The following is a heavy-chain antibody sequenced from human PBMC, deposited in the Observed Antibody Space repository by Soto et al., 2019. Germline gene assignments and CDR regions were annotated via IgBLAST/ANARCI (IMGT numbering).Heavy chain of an antibody. J-gene: IGHJ4*02. CDR2: ISYDGSNK. D-gene: IGHD3-22*01. CDR1: GFTFSSYA. Sequence: QVQLVESGGGVVQPGRSLRLSCAASGFTFSSYAMHWVRQAPGKGLEWVAVISYDGSNKYYADSVKGRFTISRDNSKNTLYLQMNRLRAEDTAVYYWARVRDSSGYYIFDYWGQGTLVTVSS. V-gene: IGHV3-30-3*01. CDR3: ARVRDSSGYYIFDY.